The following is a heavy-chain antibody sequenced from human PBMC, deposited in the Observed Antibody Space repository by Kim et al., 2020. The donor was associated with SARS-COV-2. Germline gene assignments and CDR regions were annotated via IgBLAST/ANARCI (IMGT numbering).Heavy chain of an antibody. D-gene: IGHD3-22*01. CDR3: ARDSEYYYDSSGYFPFDY. V-gene: IGHV1-69*04. Sequence: QGRVTITADKSTSTAYMELSSLRSEDTAVYYCARDSEYYYDSSGYFPFDYWGQGTLVTVSS. J-gene: IGHJ4*02.